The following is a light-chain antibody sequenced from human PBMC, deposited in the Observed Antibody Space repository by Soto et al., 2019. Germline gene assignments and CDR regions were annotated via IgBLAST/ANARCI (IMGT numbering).Light chain of an antibody. J-gene: IGKJ5*01. CDR3: QQRKSYPIT. Sequence: DIQLTQSPSFLSASVGDRVTITCRASQDINTYLAWYQQKQGKAPKLLIFAASTLQNGVPSRFSGSGSGTEFTVTSTSLQPEDFATYYCQQRKSYPITFGQGTRLEIK. CDR1: QDINTY. CDR2: AAS. V-gene: IGKV1-9*01.